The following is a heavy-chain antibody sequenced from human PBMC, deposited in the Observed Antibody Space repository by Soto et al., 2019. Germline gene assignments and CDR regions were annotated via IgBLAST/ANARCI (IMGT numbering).Heavy chain of an antibody. J-gene: IGHJ5*02. D-gene: IGHD4-17*01. CDR2: IYYSGST. CDR1: GGSISSGGYY. CDR3: ARASYGDSGNWFDP. V-gene: IGHV4-31*03. Sequence: TLSLTCTVSGGSISSGGYYWSWIRQHPGKGLEWIGYIYYSGSTYYNPSLKSRVTISVDTSKNQFSLKLSSVTAADTAVYYCARASYGDSGNWFDPWGQGTLVTVSS.